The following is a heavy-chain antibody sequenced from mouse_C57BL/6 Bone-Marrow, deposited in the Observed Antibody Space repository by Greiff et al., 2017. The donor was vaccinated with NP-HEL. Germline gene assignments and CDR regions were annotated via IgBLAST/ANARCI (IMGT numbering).Heavy chain of an antibody. D-gene: IGHD1-1*01. V-gene: IGHV2-5*01. CDR2: IWRGGST. CDR3: AKDTTVVHWYFDV. Sequence: VKLVESGPGLVQPSQSLSITCTVSGFSLTSYGVHWVRQSPGKGLEWLGVIWRGGSTDYNAAFMSRLSITKDNSKSQVFFKMNSLQADDTAIYYCAKDTTVVHWYFDVWGTGTTVTVSS. J-gene: IGHJ1*03. CDR1: GFSLTSYG.